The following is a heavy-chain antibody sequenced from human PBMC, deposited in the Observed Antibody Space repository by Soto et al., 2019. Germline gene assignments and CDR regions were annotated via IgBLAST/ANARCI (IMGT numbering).Heavy chain of an antibody. J-gene: IGHJ4*02. CDR1: GFTFSSYA. V-gene: IGHV3-20*04. CDR3: ARLYSSGWYGPGRY. CDR2: INWNGGST. Sequence: GGSLRLSCAASGFTFSSYAMSWVRQAPGKGLEWVSGINWNGGSTGYADSVKGRFTISRDNAKNSLYLQMNSLRAEDTALYYCARLYSSGWYGPGRYWGQGTLVTVSS. D-gene: IGHD6-19*01.